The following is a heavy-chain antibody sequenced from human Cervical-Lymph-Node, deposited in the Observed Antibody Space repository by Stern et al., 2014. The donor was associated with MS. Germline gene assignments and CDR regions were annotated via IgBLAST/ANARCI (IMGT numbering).Heavy chain of an antibody. Sequence: EQLVESGGGLVKPGGSLRLSCAASGFTFGDYYMTWIRQAPGKGLEWVSYISTSGGTIYYADSVKGRFTISRDNTKNSVHLQMNSLRVEDTAVYYCARRRSGSRPLDSWGQGTLVTVSS. CDR2: ISTSGGTI. D-gene: IGHD1-26*01. CDR3: ARRRSGSRPLDS. CDR1: GFTFGDYY. J-gene: IGHJ5*01. V-gene: IGHV3-11*01.